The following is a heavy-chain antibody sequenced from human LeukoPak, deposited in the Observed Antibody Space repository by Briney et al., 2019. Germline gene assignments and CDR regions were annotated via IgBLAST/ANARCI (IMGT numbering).Heavy chain of an antibody. CDR2: IYHSGST. D-gene: IGHD2-15*01. CDR1: GYSISSGYY. J-gene: IGHJ5*02. CDR3: ARTLGSGQLGWFDP. Sequence: KPSETLSLTCAVSGYSISSGYYWGWIRQPPGKGLEWIGSIYHSGSTYYNPSLKSRVTISVDTSKNQFSLKLSSVTAADPAVYYCARTLGSGQLGWFDPWGQGTLVTVSS. V-gene: IGHV4-38-2*01.